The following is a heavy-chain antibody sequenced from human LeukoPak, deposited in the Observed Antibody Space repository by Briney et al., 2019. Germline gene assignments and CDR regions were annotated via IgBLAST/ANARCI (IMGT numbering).Heavy chain of an antibody. Sequence: GESLKISRKGSGYSFTSYWIGWVRQMPGKGLEWMGIIHPGASDTRYSPSFQGQVTISADKSISTAYLQWSSLKASDTAMYYCARQQYDYVWGSYRFNWFDPWGQGTLVSVSS. CDR3: ARQQYDYVWGSYRFNWFDP. V-gene: IGHV5-51*01. J-gene: IGHJ5*02. CDR1: GYSFTSYW. D-gene: IGHD3-16*02. CDR2: IHPGASDT.